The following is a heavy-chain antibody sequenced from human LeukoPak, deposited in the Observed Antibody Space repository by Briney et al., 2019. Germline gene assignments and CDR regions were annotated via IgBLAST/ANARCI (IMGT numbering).Heavy chain of an antibody. CDR3: ARVLARNVEMASKNPMGAFDI. D-gene: IGHD5-24*01. CDR1: GGSISSSNYY. CDR2: IYYSGST. Sequence: PSETLSLTCTVSGGSISSSNYYWGWIRQPPGKGLEWIGNIYYSGSTYYNPSLKSRVTISVDTSKNQFSLKLSSVTAADTAVYYCARVLARNVEMASKNPMGAFDIWGQGTMVTVSS. J-gene: IGHJ3*02. V-gene: IGHV4-39*01.